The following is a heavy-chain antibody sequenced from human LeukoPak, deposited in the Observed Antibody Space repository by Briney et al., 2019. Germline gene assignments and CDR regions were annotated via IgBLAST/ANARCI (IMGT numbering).Heavy chain of an antibody. V-gene: IGHV3-23*01. CDR3: AKARVVVAATISFDY. D-gene: IGHD2-15*01. Sequence: GWSLRLSCATSEITFSSYAMSWVRQAPGKGLEWVSAISGSGGRTYYADSVKGRFTISRDNSKHTLYLQMNSLRAEDTAVYYCAKARVVVAATISFDYWGQGTLVTVSS. CDR2: ISGSGGRT. CDR1: EITFSSYA. J-gene: IGHJ4*02.